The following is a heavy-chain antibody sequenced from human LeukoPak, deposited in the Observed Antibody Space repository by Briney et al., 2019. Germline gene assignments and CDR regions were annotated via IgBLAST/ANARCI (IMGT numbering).Heavy chain of an antibody. J-gene: IGHJ6*03. CDR1: GVSISSSNSY. D-gene: IGHD2-15*01. CDR3: AREGRYCGGGRCSYMDV. Sequence: SETLSLTCTVSGVSISSSNSYWGWIRQPPGKGLEWIGSIYHSGSPYYNSSLKSRVTISVDTSKNQFSLKLSSVTAADTAVYYCAREGRYCGGGRCSYMDVWGKGTTVTVSS. V-gene: IGHV4-39*07. CDR2: IYHSGSP.